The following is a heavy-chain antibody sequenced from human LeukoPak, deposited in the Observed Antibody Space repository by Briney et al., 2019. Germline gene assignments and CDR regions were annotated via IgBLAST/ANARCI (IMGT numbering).Heavy chain of an antibody. CDR3: ARGYCSSTSCLLFDY. V-gene: IGHV3-21*01. Sequence: SGGSLRLSCAASGFTFSSYSMNWVRQAPGKGLEWVSSISSSSSYIYYADSVKGRFTISRDNAKNSLYLQMNSLRAEDTAVYYCARGYCSSTSCLLFDYWGQGTLVTVSS. CDR2: ISSSSSYI. J-gene: IGHJ4*02. D-gene: IGHD2-2*01. CDR1: GFTFSSYS.